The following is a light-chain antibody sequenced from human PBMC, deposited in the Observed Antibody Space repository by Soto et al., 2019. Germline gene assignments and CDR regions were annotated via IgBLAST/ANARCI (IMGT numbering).Light chain of an antibody. V-gene: IGKV1-39*01. CDR3: QQSYSTPIT. CDR1: HNIYNY. J-gene: IGKJ5*01. CDR2: AAS. Sequence: DIKMTQSPSSRAASVGDRVTIACQASHNIYNYLNWYQQRPGKAPKLLIYAASSLQSGVPSRFSGSESGTDFTLTISSLQPEDCATYYCQQSYSTPITCGQGKRLEI.